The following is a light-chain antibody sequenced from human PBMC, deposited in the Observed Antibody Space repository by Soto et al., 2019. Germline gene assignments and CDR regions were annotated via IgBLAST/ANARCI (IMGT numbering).Light chain of an antibody. CDR1: QSISSY. V-gene: IGKV1-39*01. CDR3: QQSYSAPRP. CDR2: GTF. J-gene: IGKJ2*01. Sequence: DIQMTQSPSSLPASVGDRISITCRASQSISSYVSWYQQKPGKAPKLLIYGTFNLQSGVPSRFSGSGSETGFTLTISSLQPEDFATYYCQQSYSAPRPFGQGTKVEIK.